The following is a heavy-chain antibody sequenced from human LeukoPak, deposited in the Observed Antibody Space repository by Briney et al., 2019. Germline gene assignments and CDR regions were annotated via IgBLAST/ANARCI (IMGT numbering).Heavy chain of an antibody. CDR2: IYYSGST. CDR1: GGSISSSSYY. CDR3: ARVGGSGSPYYYGMDV. J-gene: IGHJ6*02. Sequence: SETLSLTCTVSGGSISSSSYYWGWIRQPPGKGLEWIGYIYYSGSTYYNPSLKSRVTISVDTSKNQFSLKLSSVTAADTAVYYCARVGGSGSPYYYGMDVWGQGTTVTVSS. V-gene: IGHV4-30-4*08. D-gene: IGHD3-10*01.